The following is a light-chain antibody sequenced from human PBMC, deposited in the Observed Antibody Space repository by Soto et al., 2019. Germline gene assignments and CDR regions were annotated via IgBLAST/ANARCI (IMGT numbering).Light chain of an antibody. J-gene: IGLJ2*01. CDR3: CSYAGSDTDV. Sequence: QSALTQPRSVSGSPGQSVTISCTGTSSDVGGYNYVSWYQQHPGKAPKLMIYEVTKRPSGVPNRFSGSKSGNTASLTISGLQAEDEADYYCCSYAGSDTDVFGGGTKVTVL. CDR2: EVT. CDR1: SSDVGGYNY. V-gene: IGLV2-11*01.